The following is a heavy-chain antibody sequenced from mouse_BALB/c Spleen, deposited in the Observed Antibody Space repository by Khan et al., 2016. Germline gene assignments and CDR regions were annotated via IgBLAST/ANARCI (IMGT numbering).Heavy chain of an antibody. CDR3: ARIKKIVATYFDY. CDR1: GYTFTSYW. V-gene: IGHV1S81*02. D-gene: IGHD1-1*01. CDR2: TNPTNGRT. J-gene: IGHJ2*01. Sequence: QVQLQQPGAELVKAGASVKMSCKASGYTFTSYWMHWLKQRLGQGLEWFAETNPTNGRTYYNETFKSKATLTVDKSYSTAYMLLSGPTFEDSAVYYCARIKKIVATYFDYWGQGTTLTVSS.